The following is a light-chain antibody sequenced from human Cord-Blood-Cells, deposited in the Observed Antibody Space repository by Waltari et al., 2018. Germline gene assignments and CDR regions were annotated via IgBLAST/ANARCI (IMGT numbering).Light chain of an antibody. CDR1: QSVRSN. Sequence: EIVMTQSPATLSVSPGERATLSCRASQSVRSNLAWYQHKPGQAPRLLIYGASTRATGIPGRFSGSGSGTEFTLTISSLHSEGFAVYYCQQYNSTWTFGQGTKVEIK. J-gene: IGKJ1*01. CDR2: GAS. V-gene: IGKV3-15*01. CDR3: QQYNSTWT.